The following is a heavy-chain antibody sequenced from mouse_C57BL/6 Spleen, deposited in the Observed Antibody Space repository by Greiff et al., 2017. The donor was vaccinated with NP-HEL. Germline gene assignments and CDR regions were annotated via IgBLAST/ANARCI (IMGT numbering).Heavy chain of an antibody. CDR1: GFTFTDYY. Sequence: EVKLMESGGGLVQPGGSLSLSCAASGFTFTDYYMSWVRQPPGKALEWLGFIRNKANGYTTEYSASVKGRFTISRDNSQSILYLQMNALRAEDSATYYCARYYYGSGDYWGQGTTLTVSS. CDR3: ARYYYGSGDY. D-gene: IGHD1-1*01. V-gene: IGHV7-3*01. J-gene: IGHJ2*01. CDR2: IRNKANGYTT.